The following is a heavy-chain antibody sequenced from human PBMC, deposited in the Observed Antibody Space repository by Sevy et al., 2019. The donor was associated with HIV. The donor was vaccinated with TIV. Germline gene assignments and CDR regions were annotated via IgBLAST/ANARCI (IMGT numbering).Heavy chain of an antibody. V-gene: IGHV3-7*01. CDR2: IRPDGSYK. CDR3: ARGVGLDR. J-gene: IGHJ5*02. Sequence: GGSLRLSCEASGFTFSPYWMTWVRQAPGKGLEWVANIRPDGSYKYYVHSVKGRFTISRDNAKNSLYLQMNSLRADDTAMYYSARGVGLDRWGQGALVTVSS. D-gene: IGHD1-26*01. CDR1: GFTFSPYW.